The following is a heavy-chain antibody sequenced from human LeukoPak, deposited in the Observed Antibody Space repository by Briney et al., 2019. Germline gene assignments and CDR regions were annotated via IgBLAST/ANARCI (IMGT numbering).Heavy chain of an antibody. CDR1: GFTFSTYW. CDR2: IKQDGSET. D-gene: IGHD6-19*01. J-gene: IGHJ3*02. CDR3: ARSQWLDFDAFDI. V-gene: IGHV3-7*01. Sequence: GGSLRLSCAASGFTFSTYWMSWVRQAPGKGLEWVANIKQDGSETYYVDSVKGRFTITRDNAKKSLYLQMSSLRAEDTAVYYCARSQWLDFDAFDIWGQGTMVTVSS.